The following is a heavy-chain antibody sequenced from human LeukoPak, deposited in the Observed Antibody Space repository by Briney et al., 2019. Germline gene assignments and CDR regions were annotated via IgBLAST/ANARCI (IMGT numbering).Heavy chain of an antibody. D-gene: IGHD2-2*01. CDR3: ARIDCSSNSCPVPFDP. CDR1: GYTFTSYG. Sequence: GASVKVSCKASGYTFTSYGISWVRQAPGQGLEWMGWISAYNGNTNYAQKLQGRVTMTTDTSTSTAYMELRSLRSDDTAVYYCARIDCSSNSCPVPFDPWGQGTLVTVSS. J-gene: IGHJ5*02. V-gene: IGHV1-18*01. CDR2: ISAYNGNT.